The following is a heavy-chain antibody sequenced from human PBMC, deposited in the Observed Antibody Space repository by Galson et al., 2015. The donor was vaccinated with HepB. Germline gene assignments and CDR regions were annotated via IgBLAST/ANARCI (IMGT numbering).Heavy chain of an antibody. J-gene: IGHJ5*01. CDR2: IGGSGDNT. Sequence: SLRLSCAASGFTFSIYTMNWVRQAPGKGLEHVSSIGGSGDNTYYTDSVKGRFTISRDNSKNTVYLQMSSLRAEDTAVYFCVKDFGRHMFRPDSWGQGTLVTVSA. CDR1: GFTFSIYT. CDR3: VKDFGRHMFRPDS. V-gene: IGHV3-64D*06. D-gene: IGHD3-10*01.